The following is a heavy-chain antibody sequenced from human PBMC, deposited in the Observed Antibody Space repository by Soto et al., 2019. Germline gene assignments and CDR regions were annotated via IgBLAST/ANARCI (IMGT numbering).Heavy chain of an antibody. V-gene: IGHV4-30-2*01. CDR3: ARARGLLPAGEPDYYYGMDV. D-gene: IGHD2-2*01. J-gene: IGHJ6*02. CDR2: IYHSGST. CDR1: GGSISSGGYS. Sequence: QLQLQESDSGLVKPSQTLSLTCAVSGGSISSGGYSWSWIRQPPGKGLEWIGYIYHSGSTYYNPSLTNRVAIXVXRXXNQSTLKPTSVTAADTAVYYCARARGLLPAGEPDYYYGMDVWGQGTKVTVSS.